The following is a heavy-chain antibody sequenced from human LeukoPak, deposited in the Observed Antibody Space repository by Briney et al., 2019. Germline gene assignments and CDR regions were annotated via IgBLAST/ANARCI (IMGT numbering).Heavy chain of an antibody. J-gene: IGHJ4*02. D-gene: IGHD2-21*01. V-gene: IGHV3-30*01. CDR3: ARARVRGVSFFAY. Sequence: GRSLRLSCEASGFTFRTYAMHWVRQAPGKGLEWVSEISYDGSNEYYADSVKGRFTISRGKSKNTLYLQMNSLTAEDSAVYYCARARVRGVSFFAYWGQGTLVTVSS. CDR1: GFTFRTYA. CDR2: ISYDGSNE.